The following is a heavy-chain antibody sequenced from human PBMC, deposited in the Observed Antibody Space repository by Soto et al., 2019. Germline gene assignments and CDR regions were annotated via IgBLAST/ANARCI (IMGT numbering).Heavy chain of an antibody. CDR2: VNPNGGGT. CDR3: ARGGEWLQLDY. J-gene: IGHJ4*02. V-gene: IGHV1-46*01. D-gene: IGHD5-12*01. Sequence: QVQLVQSGAEVKKPGASVRVSCKASGYNFTSYYMHWVRQAPGQGLEWMGIVNPNGGGTRYAQKSQGRGTMTRETTTSTVYMELTGLRSEDTAVYYCARGGEWLQLDYWGQGTLVTVSS. CDR1: GYNFTSYY.